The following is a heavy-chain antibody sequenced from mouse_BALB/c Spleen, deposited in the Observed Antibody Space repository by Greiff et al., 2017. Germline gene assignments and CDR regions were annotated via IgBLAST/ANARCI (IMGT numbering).Heavy chain of an antibody. V-gene: IGHV3-8*02. D-gene: IGHD2-10*01. CDR1: GDSITSGY. CDR2: ISYSGST. J-gene: IGHJ4*01. CDR3: ARGGNSYYGNYFYAMDY. Sequence: VQLQQSGPSLVKPSQTLSLTCSVTGDSITSGYWNWIRKFPGNKLEYMGYISYSGSTYYNPSLKSRISITRDTSKNQYYLQLNSVTTEDTATYYCARGGNSYYGNYFYAMDYWGQGTSVTVSS.